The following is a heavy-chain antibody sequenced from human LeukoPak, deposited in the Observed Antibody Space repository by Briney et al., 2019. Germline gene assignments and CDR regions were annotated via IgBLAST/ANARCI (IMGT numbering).Heavy chain of an antibody. J-gene: IGHJ5*02. CDR3: ARLRYSNIWFILDP. D-gene: IGHD6-13*01. CDR2: MNPNSGNT. V-gene: IGHV1-8*01. CDR1: GYTFTSYD. Sequence: ASVKVSCKASGYTFTSYDINWVRQATGRGLEWMGWMNPNSGNTGYAQKFQGRVTMTRNTSISTAYMELSSLRSEDTAVYYCARLRYSNIWFILDPWGQGTLVTVSS.